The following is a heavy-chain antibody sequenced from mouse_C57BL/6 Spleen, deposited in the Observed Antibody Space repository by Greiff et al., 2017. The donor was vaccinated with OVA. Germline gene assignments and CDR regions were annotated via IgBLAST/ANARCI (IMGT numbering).Heavy chain of an antibody. CDR3: APAPIYYDYDGFAY. D-gene: IGHD2-4*01. J-gene: IGHJ3*01. CDR2: ISSGSSTI. CDR1: GFTFSDYG. Sequence: EVKLVESGGGLVKPGGSLKLSCAASGFTFSDYGMHWVRQAPEKGLEWVAYISSGSSTIYYADTVKGRFTISRDNAKNTLFLQMTSLRSEDTAMYYCAPAPIYYDYDGFAYWGQGTLVTVSA. V-gene: IGHV5-17*01.